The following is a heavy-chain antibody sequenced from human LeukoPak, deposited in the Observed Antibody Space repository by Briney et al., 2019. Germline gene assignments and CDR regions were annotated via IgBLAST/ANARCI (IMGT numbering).Heavy chain of an antibody. Sequence: GGSLTLSCAASGFTFDDYAMHWVRQAPGKGLEWVSLISGNGGITHYADSVKGRFIISRDNSKNSLYLQMSGLRTEDTALYYCAKDFKKSSKTWFELDFWGQRTLVTISS. V-gene: IGHV3-43*02. D-gene: IGHD3-10*01. CDR1: GFTFDDYA. CDR3: AKDFKKSSKTWFELDF. CDR2: ISGNGGIT. J-gene: IGHJ4*02.